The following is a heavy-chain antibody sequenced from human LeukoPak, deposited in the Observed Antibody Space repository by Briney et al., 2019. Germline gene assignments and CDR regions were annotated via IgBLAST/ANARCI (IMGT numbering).Heavy chain of an antibody. Sequence: GGSLRLSCAASGFTFSSYSMNWVRQAPGKGLEWVSSISSSSSYIYYADSVKGRFTISRDNAKNSLYLQMNCLRAEDTAVYYCARHGSGYYFFDYWGQGTLVTVSS. CDR2: ISSSSSYI. V-gene: IGHV3-21*01. D-gene: IGHD3-3*01. CDR3: ARHGSGYYFFDY. J-gene: IGHJ4*02. CDR1: GFTFSSYS.